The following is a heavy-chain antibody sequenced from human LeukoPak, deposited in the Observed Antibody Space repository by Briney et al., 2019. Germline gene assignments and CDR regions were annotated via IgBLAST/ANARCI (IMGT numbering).Heavy chain of an antibody. CDR2: SRNKVYSYTT. CDR3: VRYTFSNVWYADY. V-gene: IGHV3-72*01. Sequence: GGSLRLSCAASGFIFSDHYMDWFRQAPGKGLEWVGRSRNKVYSYTTEYAASVKGRFGISRDDSKNSVYLQMNSLKTEDTALYYCVRYTFSNVWYADYWGQGTLVTVSS. CDR1: GFIFSDHY. J-gene: IGHJ4*02. D-gene: IGHD6-19*01.